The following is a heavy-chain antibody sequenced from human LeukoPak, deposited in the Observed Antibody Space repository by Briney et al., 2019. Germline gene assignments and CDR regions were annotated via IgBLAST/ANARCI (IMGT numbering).Heavy chain of an antibody. Sequence: GASVKVSCKASGYTFTSYGISWVRQAPGQGLEWMGWISAYNGNTNYAQKLQGRVTRTTDTSTSTAYMELRSLRSDDTAVYYCARDFPVITMVRGVIKRFDYWGQGTLVTVSS. CDR2: ISAYNGNT. J-gene: IGHJ4*02. V-gene: IGHV1-18*01. CDR1: GYTFTSYG. D-gene: IGHD3-10*01. CDR3: ARDFPVITMVRGVIKRFDY.